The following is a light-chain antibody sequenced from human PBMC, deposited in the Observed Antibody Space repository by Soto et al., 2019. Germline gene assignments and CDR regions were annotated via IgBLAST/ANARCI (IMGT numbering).Light chain of an antibody. CDR3: QQYGCSLPYT. CDR2: DAS. J-gene: IGKJ2*01. V-gene: IGKV3-20*01. Sequence: EIVLTQSPGTLSLSPGERATLSCRASQSVSNNYLAWYQHKPGQAPRLLIYDASSRATGIPDSFSGSGSGTNFTLTISRLEPEDFSVYYCQQYGCSLPYTFGQGTKLEIK. CDR1: QSVSNNY.